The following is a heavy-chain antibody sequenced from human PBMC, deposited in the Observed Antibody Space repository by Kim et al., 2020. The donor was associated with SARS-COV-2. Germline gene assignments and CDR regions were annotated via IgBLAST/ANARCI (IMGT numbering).Heavy chain of an antibody. D-gene: IGHD3-3*01. CDR1: GFTLSIYS. V-gene: IGHV3-21*01. J-gene: IGHJ4*02. Sequence: GGSLRLSCAASGFTLSIYSMNWVRQAPGKGLEWVSSISSSSSYIYYADSVKGRFTISRDNAKNSLYLQMNSLRAEDTAVYYCARGGRITIFGVVRVPLDYWGQGTLVTVSS. CDR2: ISSSSSYI. CDR3: ARGGRITIFGVVRVPLDY.